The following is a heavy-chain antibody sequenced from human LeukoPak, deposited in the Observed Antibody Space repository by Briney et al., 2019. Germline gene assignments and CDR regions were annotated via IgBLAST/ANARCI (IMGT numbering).Heavy chain of an antibody. V-gene: IGHV1-24*01. CDR3: ATDPIYDSSGYYDY. Sequence: ASVKVSCKVSGYTLTELSMHWVRQAPGKGLEWMGGFDPEDGETIYAQKFQGRVTMTEDTSTDTAYTELSSLRSEDTAVYYCATDPIYDSSGYYDYWGQGTLVTVSS. J-gene: IGHJ4*02. D-gene: IGHD3-22*01. CDR1: GYTLTELS. CDR2: FDPEDGET.